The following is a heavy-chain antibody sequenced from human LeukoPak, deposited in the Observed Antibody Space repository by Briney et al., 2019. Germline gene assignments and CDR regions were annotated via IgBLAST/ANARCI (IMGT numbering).Heavy chain of an antibody. CDR1: GFTLEDYG. D-gene: IGHD3-10*01. CDR2: VSWNSDSI. CDR3: AKDIFTLLRGAFDI. J-gene: IGHJ3*02. V-gene: IGHV3-9*01. Sequence: GRSLRLSCEASGFTLEDYGIHWVRQAPGKGLELVSGVSWNSDSIGYADSVKGRFTISRDNAKNSLYLQMNSLRAEDTAFYYCAKDIFTLLRGAFDIWGQGTMVTVSS.